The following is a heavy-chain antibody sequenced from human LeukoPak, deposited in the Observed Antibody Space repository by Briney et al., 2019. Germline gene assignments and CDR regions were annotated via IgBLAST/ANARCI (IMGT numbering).Heavy chain of an antibody. CDR3: ARQKGYGSGWYYFDY. CDR1: GGSISSYY. J-gene: IGHJ4*02. CDR2: INYSGST. Sequence: SETLSLTCTVSGGSISSYYWSWIRQPPGKELEWIGYINYSGSTNYNPSLKSRVTISVDTSKNQFSLKLSSVTAADTAVYYCARQKGYGSGWYYFDYWGQGTLVTVSS. V-gene: IGHV4-59*08. D-gene: IGHD6-19*01.